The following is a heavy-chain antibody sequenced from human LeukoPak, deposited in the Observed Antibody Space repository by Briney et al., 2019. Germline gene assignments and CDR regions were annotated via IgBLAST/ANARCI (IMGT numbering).Heavy chain of an antibody. Sequence: ASVKVSCKASGYTFTSYGIAWVRQAPGQGLEWMGWISVYNGNTNYAQKLQGRVTMTTDTSTSAAYMELRSLRSDDTAMYYCARNIHNWFDPWGQGTLVTVSS. V-gene: IGHV1-18*01. D-gene: IGHD1/OR15-1a*01. CDR1: GYTFTSYG. CDR2: ISVYNGNT. CDR3: ARNIHNWFDP. J-gene: IGHJ5*02.